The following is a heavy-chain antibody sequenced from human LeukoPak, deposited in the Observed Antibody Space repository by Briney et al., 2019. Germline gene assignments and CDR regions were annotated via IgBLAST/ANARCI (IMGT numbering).Heavy chain of an antibody. J-gene: IGHJ4*02. D-gene: IGHD2-15*01. Sequence: GRSLTLSWAASGFTFSSYGIHWVRQAPGKGLEWVAVIWYDGSSKYYADSVKGRFTIPRDNSKNALFLQMNSLRAEDTAVYYCARDCRGGSCYYFDYWGQGTLVTVSS. CDR3: ARDCRGGSCYYFDY. CDR1: GFTFSSYG. V-gene: IGHV3-33*01. CDR2: IWYDGSSK.